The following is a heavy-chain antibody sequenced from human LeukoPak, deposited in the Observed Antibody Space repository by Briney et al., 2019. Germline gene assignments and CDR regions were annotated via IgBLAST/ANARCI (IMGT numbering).Heavy chain of an antibody. V-gene: IGHV3-21*01. Sequence: GGSLRLSCAASGFTFSSYSMNWVRQAPGKGLEWVSSISSSSSYIYYADSVKGRFTISRDNAKNSLYLQMNSLRAEDTAVYYCARDLAVTTSFYYYYGMDVWGQGTTVTVSS. J-gene: IGHJ6*02. CDR2: ISSSSSYI. D-gene: IGHD4-11*01. CDR1: GFTFSSYS. CDR3: ARDLAVTTSFYYYYGMDV.